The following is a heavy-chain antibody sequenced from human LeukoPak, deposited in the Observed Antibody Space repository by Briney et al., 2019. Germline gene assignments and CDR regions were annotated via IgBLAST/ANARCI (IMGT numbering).Heavy chain of an antibody. CDR1: GGSFSSYY. J-gene: IGHJ6*04. CDR3: ARAGYSGSDFSV. CDR2: IYYSGST. Sequence: SETLSLTCTLSGGSFSSYYWSWIRQPPGKGLEWIGYIYYSGSTNYNPSLKSRVTISVDTSKNQFSLKLSSVTATDTAVYYCARAGYSGSDFSVWGKGSTVTVSS. D-gene: IGHD5-12*01. V-gene: IGHV4-59*01.